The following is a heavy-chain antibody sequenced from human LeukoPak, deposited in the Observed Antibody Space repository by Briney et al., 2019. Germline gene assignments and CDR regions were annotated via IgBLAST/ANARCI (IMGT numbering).Heavy chain of an antibody. D-gene: IGHD1-26*01. CDR1: GGTFSSYA. CDR3: ARASGSYHPDYYYYYMDV. CDR2: IMPIFGTA. V-gene: IGHV1-69*05. J-gene: IGHJ6*03. Sequence: GASVNVSCQASGGTFSSYAISWVRQAPGQGLEWMGGIMPIFGTANYAQKFQGRVTINTDESTSTAYMKLSSLRSEDTAVYYCARASGSYHPDYYYYYMDVWGKGATVTVSS.